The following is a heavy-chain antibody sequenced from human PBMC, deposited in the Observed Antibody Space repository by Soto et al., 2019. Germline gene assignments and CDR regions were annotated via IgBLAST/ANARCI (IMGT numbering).Heavy chain of an antibody. CDR3: ARPGYSSGWSDYYYYMDV. CDR1: GFTFSSYC. J-gene: IGHJ6*03. CDR2: IWYDGSNK. Sequence: PGGSLRLSCAASGFTFSSYCMHWVRQAPGKGLEWVAVIWYDGSNKYYADSVKGRFTISRDNSKNTLYLQMNSLRAEDTAVYYCARPGYSSGWSDYYYYMDVWGKGTTVTVSS. V-gene: IGHV3-33*01. D-gene: IGHD6-19*01.